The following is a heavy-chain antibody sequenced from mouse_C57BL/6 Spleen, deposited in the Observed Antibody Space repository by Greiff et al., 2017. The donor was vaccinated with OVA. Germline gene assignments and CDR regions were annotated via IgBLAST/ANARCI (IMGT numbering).Heavy chain of an antibody. Sequence: EVQLQQSGPELVKPGASVKISCKASGSSFTGYYMNWVKQSPEKSLEWIGEINPSTGGTTYNQKFKAKATLTVDKSSSTAYMQLKSLTSEDSAVYYCAHYGNYAWFAYWGQGTLVTVSA. CDR3: AHYGNYAWFAY. J-gene: IGHJ3*01. D-gene: IGHD2-1*01. V-gene: IGHV1-42*01. CDR1: GSSFTGYY. CDR2: INPSTGGT.